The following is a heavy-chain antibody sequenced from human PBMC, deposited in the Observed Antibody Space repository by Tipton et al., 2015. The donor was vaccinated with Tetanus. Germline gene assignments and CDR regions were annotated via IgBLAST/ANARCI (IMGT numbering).Heavy chain of an antibody. V-gene: IGHV4-59*03. CDR1: GFAISNYY. J-gene: IGHJ5*02. CDR2: MFYSGTT. Sequence: TLSLTCSVSGFAISNYYWSWIRQPPGKGLEWIGYMFYSGTTKYNPSLKSRVAISVDRSKNEFSLQLRSVTAADTALYYCAVRVSSPRGFDPWGQGSLVTVTS. D-gene: IGHD6-6*01. CDR3: AVRVSSPRGFDP.